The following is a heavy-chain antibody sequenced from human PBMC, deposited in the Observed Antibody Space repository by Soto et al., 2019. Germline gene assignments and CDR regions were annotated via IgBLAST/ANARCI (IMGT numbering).Heavy chain of an antibody. CDR2: VYYSGAT. V-gene: IGHV4-39*01. CDR1: GDSMTSPPYY. J-gene: IGHJ5*01. CDR3: ARHDDWFDS. Sequence: LSLTCNVSGDSMTSPPYYWGWIRQPPGKGLEWIGTVYYSGATYYNPSLRGRLTVSADTSKNYFSLRLTSVTAADTAVYYCARHDDWFDSWGQVTLVTVSS.